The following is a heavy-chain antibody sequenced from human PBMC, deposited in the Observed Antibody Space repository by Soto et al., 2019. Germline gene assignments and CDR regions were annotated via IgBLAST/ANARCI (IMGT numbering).Heavy chain of an antibody. V-gene: IGHV3-9*01. CDR2: ISCNSVSI. J-gene: IGHJ6*04. CDR3: AKDKTMLRGVSLYYGLDV. Sequence: GGSLRLSCAASGFTFDDYAMHWVRQAPGKGLEWVSGISCNSVSIGYADSVKGRFTISRDNAKNSLYLQMNSLRAEDTALYYCAKDKTMLRGVSLYYGLDVWGDRTTVTFSS. CDR1: GFTFDDYA. D-gene: IGHD3-10*01.